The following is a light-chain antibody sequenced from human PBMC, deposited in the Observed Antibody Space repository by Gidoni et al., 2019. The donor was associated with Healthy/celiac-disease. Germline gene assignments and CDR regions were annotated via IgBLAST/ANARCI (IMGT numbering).Light chain of an antibody. CDR3: QAWDSSTVV. CDR2: QDS. CDR1: KVGGKS. J-gene: IGLJ2*01. Sequence: YELTQQPAVSVYPGQTASITCLGDKVGGKSACWYKQKPGQSPVLVIYQDSKRPAGSTGRFSGSNSGNTATLTIRGTQAMDEADYYCQAWDSSTVVFGGGTKLTVL. V-gene: IGLV3-1*01.